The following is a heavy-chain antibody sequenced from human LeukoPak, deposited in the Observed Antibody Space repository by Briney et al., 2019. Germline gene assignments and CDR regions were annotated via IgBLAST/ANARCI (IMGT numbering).Heavy chain of an antibody. Sequence: ASVKVSCKASGYSFTRYGFSWVRQAPGQGLEWMGWISAYNGHTNYAQNFQGRVTMTTDTSTSTAYMELRSLRSDDTAVYFCARAYSSTWYGDYWGHGTLVTVSS. CDR3: ARAYSSTWYGDY. CDR1: GYSFTRYG. V-gene: IGHV1-18*01. J-gene: IGHJ4*01. D-gene: IGHD6-13*01. CDR2: ISAYNGHT.